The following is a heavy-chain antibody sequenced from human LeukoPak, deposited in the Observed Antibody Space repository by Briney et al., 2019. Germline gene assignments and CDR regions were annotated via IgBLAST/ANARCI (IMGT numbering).Heavy chain of an antibody. CDR1: GYTFTGYY. CDR3: AREEAPGYSSGWFIY. J-gene: IGHJ4*02. D-gene: IGHD6-19*01. CDR2: INPNSGGT. Sequence: ASVKVSCKASGYTFTGYYMHWVRQAPGQGLEWMGWINPNSGGTNYAQKFQGRVTMTRDTSISTAYMELSRLRSDDTAVYYCAREEAPGYSSGWFIYWGQGTLVTVSS. V-gene: IGHV1-2*02.